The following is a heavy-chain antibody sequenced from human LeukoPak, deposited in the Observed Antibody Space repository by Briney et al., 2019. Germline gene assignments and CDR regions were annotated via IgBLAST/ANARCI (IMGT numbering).Heavy chain of an antibody. Sequence: ASVKVSCKASGYTFTSYGISWVRQAPGQGLEWMGWISAYNGNTNYAQKLQGRVTMTTDTSTSTAYMELRSLRSDDTAVYYCARGWREYSSGWYYFDYWGQGTLVTVSS. CDR3: ARGWREYSSGWYYFDY. D-gene: IGHD6-19*01. CDR2: ISAYNGNT. CDR1: GYTFTSYG. J-gene: IGHJ4*02. V-gene: IGHV1-18*01.